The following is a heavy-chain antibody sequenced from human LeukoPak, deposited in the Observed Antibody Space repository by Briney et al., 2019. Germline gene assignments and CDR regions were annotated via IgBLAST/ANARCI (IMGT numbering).Heavy chain of an antibody. CDR3: ARPVNVRKQRYSSGWYWLDY. Sequence: SETLSLTCTVSGGSISSSSYYWGWIRQPPGKGLEWIGSIYYSGSTYYNQALKRRVTISVDTSKNQFSLKLSSVTAADTAVYYCARPVNVRKQRYSSGWYWLDYWGQGTLVTVSS. CDR1: GGSISSSSYY. J-gene: IGHJ4*02. D-gene: IGHD6-19*01. V-gene: IGHV4-39*01. CDR2: IYYSGST.